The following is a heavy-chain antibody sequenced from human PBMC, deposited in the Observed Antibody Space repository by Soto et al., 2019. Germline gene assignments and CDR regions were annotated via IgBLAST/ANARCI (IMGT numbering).Heavy chain of an antibody. CDR3: ARVGNIAAAGPSYYFDY. Sequence: ASVKVSCKASGYTFTSYGISWVRQAPGQGLEWMGWISAYNGNTNYAQKLQGRVTMTTDTSTSTAYMELRSLRSDDTAVYYCARVGNIAAAGPSYYFDYWGQGTLVTVSS. V-gene: IGHV1-18*01. CDR2: ISAYNGNT. J-gene: IGHJ4*02. D-gene: IGHD6-13*01. CDR1: GYTFTSYG.